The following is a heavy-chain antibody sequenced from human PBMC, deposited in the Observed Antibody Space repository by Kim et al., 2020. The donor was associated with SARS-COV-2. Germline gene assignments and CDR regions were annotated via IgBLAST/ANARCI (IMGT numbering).Heavy chain of an antibody. Sequence: SRVTISVDTSKNQFSLKLSSVAAADTAVYYCARGGWRDWLSTYYYYGMDVWGQGTTVTVSS. CDR3: ARGGWRDWLSTYYYYGMDV. V-gene: IGHV4-31*02. J-gene: IGHJ6*02. D-gene: IGHD3-9*01.